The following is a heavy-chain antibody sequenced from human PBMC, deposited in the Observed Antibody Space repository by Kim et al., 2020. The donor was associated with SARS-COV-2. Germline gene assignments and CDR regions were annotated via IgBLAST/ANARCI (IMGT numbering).Heavy chain of an antibody. CDR3: ARAEVTTYFLYYYGMDV. J-gene: IGHJ6*02. D-gene: IGHD4-4*01. Sequence: VKGRFTISRDNAKNSLYLQMNSLRDEDTAVYYCARAEVTTYFLYYYGMDVWGQGTTVTVSS. V-gene: IGHV3-48*02.